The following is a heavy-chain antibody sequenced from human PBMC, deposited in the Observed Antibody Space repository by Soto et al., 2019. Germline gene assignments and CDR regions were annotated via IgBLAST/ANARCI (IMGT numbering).Heavy chain of an antibody. D-gene: IGHD3-10*01. CDR3: ARGYYYGSGRPTPGGMDV. J-gene: IGHJ6*02. CDR1: GYTFTNYD. V-gene: IGHV1-18*01. Sequence: QVHLVQSGAEVKKPEASVKVSCKASGYTFTNYDINWVRQAPGQGLEWMGWISTYTGNTNYAQKRQGRVTMTTDTSTSTAYMELMSLRSDDTAVYYCARGYYYGSGRPTPGGMDVWGQGTTVTVSS. CDR2: ISTYTGNT.